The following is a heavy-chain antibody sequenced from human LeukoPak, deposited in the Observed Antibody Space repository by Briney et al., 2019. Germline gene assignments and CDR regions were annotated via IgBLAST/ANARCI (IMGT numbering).Heavy chain of an antibody. J-gene: IGHJ4*02. D-gene: IGHD6-19*01. CDR3: ARDHKAAVAGTSSDY. Sequence: PGGSLRLSCAASGFTFSSYSMNWVRQAPGKGLEWVSSISSSSYIYYADSVKGRFTISRDNAKNSLYLQMNSLRAEDTAVYYCARDHKAAVAGTSSDYWGQGTLVTVSS. CDR2: ISSSSYI. V-gene: IGHV3-21*01. CDR1: GFTFSSYS.